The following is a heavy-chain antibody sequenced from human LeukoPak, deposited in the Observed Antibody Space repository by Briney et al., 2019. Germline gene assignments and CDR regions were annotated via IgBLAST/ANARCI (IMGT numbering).Heavy chain of an antibody. Sequence: PSETLSLTCTVSGGSINGYYWTWIRQPPGKGLEWIGYISDSGSTNHNPSLKSRVSMSVGSSNTDFSLRLNSVTAADTAVYYCARVFRGAVTSNWFDPWGQGTLATVSS. CDR1: GGSINGYY. J-gene: IGHJ5*02. CDR3: ARVFRGAVTSNWFDP. CDR2: ISDSGST. D-gene: IGHD4-17*01. V-gene: IGHV4-59*01.